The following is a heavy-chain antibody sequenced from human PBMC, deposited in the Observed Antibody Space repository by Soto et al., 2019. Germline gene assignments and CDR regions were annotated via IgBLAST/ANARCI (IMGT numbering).Heavy chain of an antibody. CDR3: AKCQQPYYSGMDV. Sequence: PGGSLRLSCAASGFTFSSYGMHWVRQAPGKGLEWVAVISYDGSNKYYADSVKGRFTISRDNSKNTLYLQMNSLRAEDTAVYYCAKCQQPYYSGMDVWGQGTTVPVS. J-gene: IGHJ6*02. V-gene: IGHV3-30*18. D-gene: IGHD6-13*01. CDR1: GFTFSSYG. CDR2: ISYDGSNK.